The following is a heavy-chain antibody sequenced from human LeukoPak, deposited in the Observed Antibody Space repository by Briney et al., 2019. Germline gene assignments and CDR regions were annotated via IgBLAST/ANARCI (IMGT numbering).Heavy chain of an antibody. Sequence: GWSLRLSCAASGFTFSSYWMSWVRQAPGKGLEWVANIKQDGSEKYYVDSVKGRFTISRDNAKNSLYLQMNSLRAEDTAVYYCARDLGYSYVHGNWFDPWGQGTLVTVS. CDR3: ARDLGYSYVHGNWFDP. CDR1: GFTFSSYW. J-gene: IGHJ5*02. D-gene: IGHD5-18*01. V-gene: IGHV3-7*04. CDR2: IKQDGSEK.